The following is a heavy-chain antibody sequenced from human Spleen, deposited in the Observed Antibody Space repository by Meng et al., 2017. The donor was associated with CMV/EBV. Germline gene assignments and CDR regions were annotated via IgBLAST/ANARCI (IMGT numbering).Heavy chain of an antibody. CDR2: INHSGST. D-gene: IGHD3-22*01. V-gene: IGHV4-34*01. CDR3: ARDLEFGYYYDNSGYRAFDI. CDR1: GGSFSGYY. Sequence: SETLSLTCAVYGGSFSGYYWSWIRQPPGKGLEWIGEINHSGSTNYNPSLKSRVTISVDTSKNQFSLKLSSVTAADTAVYYCARDLEFGYYYDNSGYRAFDIWGQGTMVTVSS. J-gene: IGHJ3*02.